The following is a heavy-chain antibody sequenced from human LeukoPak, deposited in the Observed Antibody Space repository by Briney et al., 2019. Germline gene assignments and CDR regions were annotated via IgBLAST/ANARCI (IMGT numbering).Heavy chain of an antibody. J-gene: IGHJ6*03. Sequence: ASVKVSSKASGYTFTRYDINWVRQATGQGLEWMGWMNPNSGSTGYAQKFQGRVTITRNTSISTAYMDLSSLRSEDTAVYYCARGLQIGYCISTSCYSSSSYYMDVWAKGTKVTVSS. V-gene: IGHV1-8*03. CDR1: GYTFTRYD. CDR3: ARGLQIGYCISTSCYSSSSYYMDV. CDR2: MNPNSGST. D-gene: IGHD2-2*02.